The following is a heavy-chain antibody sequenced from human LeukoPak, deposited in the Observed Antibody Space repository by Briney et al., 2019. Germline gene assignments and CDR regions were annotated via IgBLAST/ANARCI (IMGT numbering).Heavy chain of an antibody. V-gene: IGHV4-59*12. J-gene: IGHJ5*02. Sequence: SETLSLTCTVSGGSISSYYWSWIRQPPGKGLEWIGYIYYSGSTNYNPSLKSRVTISVDTSKNQFSLKLSSVTAADTAVYYCAGGLSGRNGGNGSDPWGQATGSPSPQ. D-gene: IGHD1-14*01. CDR2: IYYSGST. CDR1: GGSISSYY. CDR3: AGGLSGRNGGNGSDP.